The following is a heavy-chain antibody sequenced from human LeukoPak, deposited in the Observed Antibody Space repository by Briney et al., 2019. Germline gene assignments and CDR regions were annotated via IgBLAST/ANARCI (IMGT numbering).Heavy chain of an antibody. D-gene: IGHD5-24*01. Sequence: HPGGSLRLSCAASGFTFSSYGMHSVRQAPGKGLEWVAFIRYDGSNKYYADSVKGRFTISRDNSKNTLYLQMNSLRAEDTAVYYCAKEVPGPIWLPFFDYWGQGTLVTVSS. V-gene: IGHV3-30*02. J-gene: IGHJ4*02. CDR1: GFTFSSYG. CDR3: AKEVPGPIWLPFFDY. CDR2: IRYDGSNK.